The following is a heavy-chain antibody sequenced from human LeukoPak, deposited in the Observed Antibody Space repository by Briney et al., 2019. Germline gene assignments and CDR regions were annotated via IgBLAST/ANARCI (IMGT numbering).Heavy chain of an antibody. D-gene: IGHD6-19*01. J-gene: IGHJ4*02. CDR3: ARVRGDSSGWYAGSNGVDF. CDR1: GYTFTSYD. Sequence: ASVKVSCKASGYTFTSYDINWVRQATGQGLEWMGWMNPNSGYTGSAQKFQGRLTMTRNTSISTAYMELSSLKSEDTAVYYCARVRGDSSGWYAGSNGVDFWGQGTLVTVSS. CDR2: MNPNSGYT. V-gene: IGHV1-8*01.